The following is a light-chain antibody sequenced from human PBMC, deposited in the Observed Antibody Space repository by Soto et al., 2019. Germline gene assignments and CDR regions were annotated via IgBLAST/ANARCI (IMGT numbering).Light chain of an antibody. J-gene: IGKJ1*01. V-gene: IGKV1-5*03. Sequence: DIQMTQSPSTLSASVRDRVTITCRASQSISSWLAWYQQKPGKAPKLLIYKASSLESGVPSSFSGSGSGTEFTLTISSLQPDDFATYYCQQYNSFPWTFGQGTKVDIK. CDR3: QQYNSFPWT. CDR1: QSISSW. CDR2: KAS.